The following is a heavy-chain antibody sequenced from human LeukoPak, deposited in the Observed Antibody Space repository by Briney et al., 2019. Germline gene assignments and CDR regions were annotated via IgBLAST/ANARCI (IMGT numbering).Heavy chain of an antibody. J-gene: IGHJ6*03. CDR2: IYYSGST. CDR3: ARGVREEHPFALKGVSYYYMDV. Sequence: SETLSLTCTVSGGSISSSSYYWGWIRQPPGKGLEWIGSIYYSGSTYYNPSLKSRVTISVDTSKNQFSLKLSSVTAADTAVYYCARGVREEHPFALKGVSYYYMDVWGKGTTVTVSS. V-gene: IGHV4-39*07. D-gene: IGHD3-16*01. CDR1: GGSISSSSYY.